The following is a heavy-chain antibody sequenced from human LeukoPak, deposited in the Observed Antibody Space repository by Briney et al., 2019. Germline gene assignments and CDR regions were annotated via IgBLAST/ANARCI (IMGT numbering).Heavy chain of an antibody. J-gene: IGHJ4*02. Sequence: ASVKVSCKASGYTFTRYGISWVRQAPGQGLEWMGWISAYNGNTNYAQKLQGRVTMTTDTSTSTAYMELRSLRSDDTAVYYCARVFRYYYDSSGYYGYWGQGTLVTVSS. CDR1: GYTFTRYG. V-gene: IGHV1-18*01. D-gene: IGHD3-22*01. CDR3: ARVFRYYYDSSGYYGY. CDR2: ISAYNGNT.